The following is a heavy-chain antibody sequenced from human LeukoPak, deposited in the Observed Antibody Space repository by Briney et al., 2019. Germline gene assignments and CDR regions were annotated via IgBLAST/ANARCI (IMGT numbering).Heavy chain of an antibody. CDR2: INHSGST. V-gene: IGHV4-34*01. CDR3: ARGGGISHYYYYMDV. D-gene: IGHD6-13*01. J-gene: IGHJ6*03. Sequence: SETLSLTCAVYGGSFSGYYWSWIRQPPGKGLEWIGEINHSGSTNYNPSLTSRVTISVDTSKNQFSLKLSSVTAADTAVYYCARGGGISHYYYYMDVWGKGTTVTISS. CDR1: GGSFSGYY.